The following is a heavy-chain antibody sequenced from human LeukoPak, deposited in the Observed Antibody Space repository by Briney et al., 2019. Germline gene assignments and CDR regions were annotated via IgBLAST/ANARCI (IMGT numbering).Heavy chain of an antibody. D-gene: IGHD6-13*01. CDR1: GYTFTSYD. Sequence: ASVKVPCKASGYTFTSYDINWVRQATGQGLEWMGWMNPNSGNTGYAQKFQGRVTMTRNTSISTAYMELSSLRSEDTAVYYCARGPYPYSSSWYYYYYGMDVWGQGTTVTVSS. J-gene: IGHJ6*02. CDR3: ARGPYPYSSSWYYYYYGMDV. CDR2: MNPNSGNT. V-gene: IGHV1-8*01.